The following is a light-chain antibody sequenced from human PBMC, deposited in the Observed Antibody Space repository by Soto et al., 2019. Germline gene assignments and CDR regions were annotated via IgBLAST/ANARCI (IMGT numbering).Light chain of an antibody. J-gene: IGLJ1*01. Sequence: QSALTQPASVAGSPGQSIAISCTGTSSDLGGYNYVSWYQHHPGKAPKLMIYEVTNRPSGVSSRFSGSKSGNRASLTISGLLAEDEADYYCSSYTSSSTLDYVFGTGTKVTVL. V-gene: IGLV2-14*01. CDR1: SSDLGGYNY. CDR3: SSYTSSSTLDYV. CDR2: EVT.